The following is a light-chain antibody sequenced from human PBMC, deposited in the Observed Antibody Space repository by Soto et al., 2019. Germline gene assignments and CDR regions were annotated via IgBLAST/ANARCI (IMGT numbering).Light chain of an antibody. J-gene: IGKJ5*01. CDR1: QSLLHSNGYNY. Sequence: MTQSPLSLPVTPGEPASISCRSSQSLLHSNGYNYLNWYQQKPGKAPKLLVYDASNLETGVPSRFSGSGSGTDFTLTIRSLQPEGFATCKCQHYGSLPPITFGQGTRLEIK. CDR2: DAS. CDR3: QHYGSLPPIT. V-gene: IGKV1-33*01.